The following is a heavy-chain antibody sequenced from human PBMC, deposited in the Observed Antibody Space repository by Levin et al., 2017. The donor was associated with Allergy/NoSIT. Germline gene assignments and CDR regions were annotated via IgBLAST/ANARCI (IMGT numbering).Heavy chain of an antibody. CDR2: IVSDGSHK. J-gene: IGHJ4*02. CDR3: AAKGDFDY. D-gene: IGHD3-16*01. Sequence: PGGSLRLSCEVSGLTFSSYGMNWVRQSPGEGLEWVAIIVSDGSHKYYGDSVKGRFTISRDNSKNTVYLDMNSLRPEDTAVYYCAAKGDFDYWGQGTLVTVSS. CDR1: GLTFSSYG. V-gene: IGHV3-30*02.